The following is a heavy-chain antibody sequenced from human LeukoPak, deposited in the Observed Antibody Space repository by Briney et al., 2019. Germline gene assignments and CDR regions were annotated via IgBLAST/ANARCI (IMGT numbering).Heavy chain of an antibody. Sequence: GGSLRLSCAASGFTFSSYWMSWVRQAPGKGREWVANIKQDGSEKYYVDSVKGRFTISRDNAKNSLYLQMNSLRAEDTAVYYCAREYDIYYYYGMDVWGQGTTVTVSS. CDR1: GFTFSSYW. V-gene: IGHV3-7*01. D-gene: IGHD3-9*01. J-gene: IGHJ6*02. CDR2: IKQDGSEK. CDR3: AREYDIYYYYGMDV.